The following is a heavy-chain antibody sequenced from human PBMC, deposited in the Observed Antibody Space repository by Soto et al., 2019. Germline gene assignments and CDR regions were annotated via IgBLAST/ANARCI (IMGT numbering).Heavy chain of an antibody. J-gene: IGHJ6*02. Sequence: QVQVEESGPGRVKPSETVSLKCTVSGGSLSPYYWSWIRQPPGKGLEWIGYIHYKGSANYSPSLKSRVPLSVDTTKNQPSLKLRAVTAADTAVYYCARGGGPQEAPGILVQVHYYNGMDVWGQGTTVIVS. V-gene: IGHV4-59*01. CDR1: GGSLSPYY. D-gene: IGHD2-2*01. CDR3: ARGGGPQEAPGILVQVHYYNGMDV. CDR2: IHYKGSA.